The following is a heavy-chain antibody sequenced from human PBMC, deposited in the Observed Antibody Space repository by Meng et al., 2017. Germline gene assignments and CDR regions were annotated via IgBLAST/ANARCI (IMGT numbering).Heavy chain of an antibody. V-gene: IGHV3-64*01. D-gene: IGHD2-21*02. Sequence: GESLKISCAASGFTFSSYAMHWVRQAPGKGLEYVSAISSNGGSTYYANSVKGRFTISRDNSKNTLYLQMGSLRAEDMAVYYCARPRDSYWFDPWGQGTLVTVSS. J-gene: IGHJ5*02. CDR2: ISSNGGST. CDR3: ARPRDSYWFDP. CDR1: GFTFSSYA.